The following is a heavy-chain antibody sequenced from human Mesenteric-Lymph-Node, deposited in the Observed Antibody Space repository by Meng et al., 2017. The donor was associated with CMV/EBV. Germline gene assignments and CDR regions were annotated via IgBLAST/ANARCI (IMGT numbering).Heavy chain of an antibody. CDR2: INWNGGSI. J-gene: IGHJ3*02. Sequence: GESLKISCAASGFTFDDYGMSWVRQIPGKGLEWVSGINWNGGSIGYGDSVKGRFTISRDNAKNSLYLQMNSLRVEDTALYYCARAMGHGDADAFDIWGQGTMVTVSS. CDR1: GFTFDDYG. D-gene: IGHD2-2*01. V-gene: IGHV3-20*04. CDR3: ARAMGHGDADAFDI.